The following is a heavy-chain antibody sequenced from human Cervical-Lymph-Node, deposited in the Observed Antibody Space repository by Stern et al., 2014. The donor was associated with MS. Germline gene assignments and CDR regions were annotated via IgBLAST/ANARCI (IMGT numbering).Heavy chain of an antibody. CDR3: ARRGVGYSSSWYGGWYFDL. J-gene: IGHJ2*01. CDR2: IYYSGST. Sequence: VQLLESGPGLVKPSQTLSLTCTVSGGSISSGGYYWSWIRQHPGKGLEWIGYIYYSGSTYYNPSLKSRVTISVDTSKNQFSLKLSSVTAADTAVYYCARRGVGYSSSWYGGWYFDLWGRGTLVTVSS. D-gene: IGHD6-13*01. CDR1: GGSISSGGYY. V-gene: IGHV4-31*03.